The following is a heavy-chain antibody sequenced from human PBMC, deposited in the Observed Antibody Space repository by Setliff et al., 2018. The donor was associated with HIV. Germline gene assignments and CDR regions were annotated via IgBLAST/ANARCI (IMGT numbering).Heavy chain of an antibody. V-gene: IGHV4-38-2*02. D-gene: IGHD1-26*01. CDR1: GYSISSGYY. Sequence: SETLSLTCAVSGYSISSGYYWGWLRQPPGKGLEWIGSIYHSGSTYYNPSLKSRVTISVDTSKNQFSLKLSSVTAADTAVYYCAREVVVGATGGMDVWGQGTTVTVSS. J-gene: IGHJ6*02. CDR2: IYHSGST. CDR3: AREVVVGATGGMDV.